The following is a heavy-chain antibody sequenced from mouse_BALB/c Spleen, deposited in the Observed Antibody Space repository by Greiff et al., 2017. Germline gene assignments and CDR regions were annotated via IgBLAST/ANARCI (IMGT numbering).Heavy chain of an antibody. CDR1: GFSLTGYG. V-gene: IGHV2-6-7*01. CDR2: IWGDGST. Sequence: QVQLKESGPGLVAPSQSLSITCTVSGFSLTGYGVNWVRQPPGKGLEWLGMIWGDGSTDYNSALKSRLSISKDNSKSQVFLKMNSLQTDDTARYYCARQIHYYGYVDYWGQGTTLTVSS. D-gene: IGHD1-2*01. J-gene: IGHJ2*01. CDR3: ARQIHYYGYVDY.